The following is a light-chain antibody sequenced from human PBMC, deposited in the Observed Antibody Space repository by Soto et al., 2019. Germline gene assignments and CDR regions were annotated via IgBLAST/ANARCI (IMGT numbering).Light chain of an antibody. CDR1: QSILYSSNNKRY. V-gene: IGKV4-1*01. CDR3: QQYYSTPWT. J-gene: IGKJ1*01. CDR2: WAS. Sequence: DIVMTQSPDSLAVSLGERATIKCKSSQSILYSSNNKRYLAWYQQKPGQSPKLLIYWASTRESGVPDRFSGSGSGTDFTLTISSLQAEDVAVYFCQQYYSTPWTLGQGTKVDIK.